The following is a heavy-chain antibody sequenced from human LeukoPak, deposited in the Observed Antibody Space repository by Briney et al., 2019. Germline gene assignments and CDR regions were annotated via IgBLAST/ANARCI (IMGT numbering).Heavy chain of an antibody. CDR2: ISSCGSTI. V-gene: IGHV3-48*03. CDR3: ARQHYLSWYFDL. J-gene: IGHJ2*01. Sequence: PGGSLRLSCAASGFTFSSYEMNWVRQAPGKGLEWVSYISSCGSTIYYADSVKGRFTISRDNAKNSLYLQMNSLRAEDTAVYYCARQHYLSWYFDLWGRGTLVTVSS. CDR1: GFTFSSYE. D-gene: IGHD1-26*01.